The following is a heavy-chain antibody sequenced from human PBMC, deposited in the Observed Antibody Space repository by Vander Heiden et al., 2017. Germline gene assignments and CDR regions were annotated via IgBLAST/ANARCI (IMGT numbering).Heavy chain of an antibody. CDR2: GSYDATEK. V-gene: IGHV3-30*18. J-gene: IGHJ4*02. CDR3: AKDQGVVGLTPLDY. Sequence: QVQLVESGGGVVQPGKSLRLSCAASGFSFTSYDIHWVRQAPGRGLEWVAVGSYDATEKYYAESVKARFTISKDNSKNTVYLQMNSLRPDDTAIYFCAKDQGVVGLTPLDYWGQGTLVTVSS. D-gene: IGHD1-26*01. CDR1: GFSFTSYD.